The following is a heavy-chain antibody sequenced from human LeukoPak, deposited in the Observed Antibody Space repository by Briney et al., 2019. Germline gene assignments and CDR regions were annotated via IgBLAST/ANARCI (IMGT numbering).Heavy chain of an antibody. V-gene: IGHV4-59*01. D-gene: IGHD6-13*01. CDR2: IYYSGST. CDR3: ARGCSAGTPHSWFDP. CDR1: GGSISGYY. Sequence: SETLSLTCTVSGGSISGYYWSWIRQPPGKGLEWIGYIYYSGSTNYNPSLKSRVTISVDTSKNQFSLKLSSVTAADTAVYYCARGCSAGTPHSWFDPWGQGTLVTVSS. J-gene: IGHJ5*02.